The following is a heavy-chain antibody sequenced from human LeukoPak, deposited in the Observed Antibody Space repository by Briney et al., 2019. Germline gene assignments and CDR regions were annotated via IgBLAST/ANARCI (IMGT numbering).Heavy chain of an antibody. J-gene: IGHJ4*02. CDR2: IKQDGSEK. CDR1: GFTFSSYW. Sequence: GGSLRLSCAASGFTFSSYWMSWVRQAPGKGLEWVANIKQDGSEKYYVDSVKGRFTISRDNAKNSLYLQMNSLRAEDTAVYYCARNGPHYDPKFDYWGQGTLVTVSS. V-gene: IGHV3-7*01. D-gene: IGHD3-22*01. CDR3: ARNGPHYDPKFDY.